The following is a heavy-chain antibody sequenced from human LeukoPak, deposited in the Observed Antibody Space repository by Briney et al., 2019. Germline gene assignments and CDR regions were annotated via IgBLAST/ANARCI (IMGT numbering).Heavy chain of an antibody. CDR2: IIPIFGTA. J-gene: IGHJ3*02. D-gene: IGHD3-22*01. Sequence: SVKVSXKASGGTFSSYAISWVRQAPGQGLEWMGGIIPIFGTANYAQKFQGRVTITTDEYTSTAYMELSSLRSEDTAVYYCASPPPYYYDSSGYRDERDAFDIWGQGTMVTVSS. CDR3: ASPPPYYYDSSGYRDERDAFDI. V-gene: IGHV1-69*05. CDR1: GGTFSSYA.